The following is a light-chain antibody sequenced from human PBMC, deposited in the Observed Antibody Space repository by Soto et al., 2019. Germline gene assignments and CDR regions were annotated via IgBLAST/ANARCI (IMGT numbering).Light chain of an antibody. CDR2: GAY. CDR3: EHYGGSGT. CDR1: KSVSKNY. V-gene: IGKV3-20*01. J-gene: IGKJ1*01. Sequence: TPSPVTXSLRGWERAPDSCRGSKSVSKNYLAWYKQKPGKXPXXXIYGAYNRATGITDRFTGSGSGTDLTLTSISLENDDRAVYYCEHYGGSGTFGHGTKVDI.